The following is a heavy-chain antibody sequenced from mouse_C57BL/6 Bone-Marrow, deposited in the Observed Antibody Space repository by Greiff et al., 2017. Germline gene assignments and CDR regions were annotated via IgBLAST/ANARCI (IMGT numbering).Heavy chain of an antibody. CDR3: AIGGNYGGYYFDY. J-gene: IGHJ2*01. Sequence: VQLQQSGAELVKPGASVKMSCKASGYTFTTYPIEWMKQNHGKSLEWIGNFDPYNDDTKYNEKFKGKATLTVEKSSSTVYLELSRLSSDNSTVYYCAIGGNYGGYYFDYWGHGTTLTVSS. CDR2: FDPYNDDT. CDR1: GYTFTTYP. V-gene: IGHV1-47*01. D-gene: IGHD2-1*01.